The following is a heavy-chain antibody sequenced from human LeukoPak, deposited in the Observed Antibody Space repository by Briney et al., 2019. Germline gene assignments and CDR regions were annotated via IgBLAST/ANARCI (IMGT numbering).Heavy chain of an antibody. CDR2: MNSDGSST. J-gene: IGHJ4*02. Sequence: PGGSLRLSCAASGFTFSSYCMHWVRHAPGKGLVWVSRMNSDGSSTSYADSVKGRFTISRDNAKNTLYLQMNSLRAEDTAVYYCARDEVINYYDSSGYQDYWGQGTLVTVSS. CDR3: ARDEVINYYDSSGYQDY. V-gene: IGHV3-74*01. D-gene: IGHD3-22*01. CDR1: GFTFSSYC.